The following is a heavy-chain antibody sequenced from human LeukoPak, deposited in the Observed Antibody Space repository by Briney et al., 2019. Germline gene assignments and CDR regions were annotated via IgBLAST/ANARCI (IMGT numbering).Heavy chain of an antibody. CDR3: ARGARITIFGVGLVGPKRSWFDP. V-gene: IGHV4-31*03. D-gene: IGHD3-3*01. Sequence: PSETLSLTCTVSGGSISSGGYYWSWIRQHPGKGLEWIGYIYYSGSTYYNPSLKSRVTISVDTSKNQFSLKLSSVTAADTAVYYCARGARITIFGVGLVGPKRSWFDPWGQGTLVTVSS. CDR1: GGSISSGGYY. J-gene: IGHJ5*02. CDR2: IYYSGST.